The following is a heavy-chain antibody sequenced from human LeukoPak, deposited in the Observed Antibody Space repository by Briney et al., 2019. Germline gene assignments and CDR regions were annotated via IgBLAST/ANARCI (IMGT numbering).Heavy chain of an antibody. CDR3: ARDGGSYYTHFDY. V-gene: IGHV3-23*01. CDR2: ISGSGGST. J-gene: IGHJ4*02. Sequence: GGSLRLSCAASGFTFSSYAMSWVRQAPGKGLEWVSAISGSGGSTYYADSVKGRFTISRDNSKNTLYLQMNSLRAEDTAVYYCARDGGSYYTHFDYWGQGTLVTVSS. CDR1: GFTFSSYA. D-gene: IGHD1-26*01.